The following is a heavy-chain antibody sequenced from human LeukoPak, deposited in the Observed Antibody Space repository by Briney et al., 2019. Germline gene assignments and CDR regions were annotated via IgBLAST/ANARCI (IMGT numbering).Heavy chain of an antibody. J-gene: IGHJ6*03. CDR2: ISGSGGST. Sequence: GGSLRLSCAASGFTFSSYAMSWVRQAPGKGLEWVSAISGSGGSTYYADSVKGRFTISRDNSKNTLYLQMNSLRAEDTAVYYCARGSQYLYYYYMDVWGKGTTVTVSS. V-gene: IGHV3-23*01. D-gene: IGHD2/OR15-2a*01. CDR1: GFTFSSYA. CDR3: ARGSQYLYYYYMDV.